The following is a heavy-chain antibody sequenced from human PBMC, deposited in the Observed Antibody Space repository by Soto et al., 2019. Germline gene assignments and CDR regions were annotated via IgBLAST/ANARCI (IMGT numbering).Heavy chain of an antibody. V-gene: IGHV4-59*12. J-gene: IGHJ4*02. D-gene: IGHD3-10*01. Sequence: SETLSLTCTVSGGSISSYYWSWIRQPPGKGLEWIGYIYYSGSTNYNPSLKSRVTISVDTSKNQFSLKLSSVTAADTAVYYCARVQMVRGVMTSWGQGTLVTVSS. CDR3: ARVQMVRGVMTS. CDR1: GGSISSYY. CDR2: IYYSGST.